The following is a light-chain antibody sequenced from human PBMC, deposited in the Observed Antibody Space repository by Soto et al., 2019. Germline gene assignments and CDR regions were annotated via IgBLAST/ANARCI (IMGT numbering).Light chain of an antibody. Sequence: QSVLIQSPSASASLGASVKLTCTLNSRYSNYAIAWHQQQPEKGPRYLMKLNSDGSHNKGDGIPDRFSGSSSGAERYLTISSLQSEDEADYYCQTWGTGVNWVFGGGTQLTVL. CDR3: QTWGTGVNWV. CDR2: LNSDGSH. J-gene: IGLJ3*02. CDR1: SRYSNYA. V-gene: IGLV4-69*01.